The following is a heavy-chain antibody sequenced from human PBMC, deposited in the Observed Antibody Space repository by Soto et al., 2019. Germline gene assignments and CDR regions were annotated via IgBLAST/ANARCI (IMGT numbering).Heavy chain of an antibody. CDR1: GYSITSGHY. Sequence: PSETLSLTCDVSGYSITSGHYWGWIRQPPGKGLEWIGIIHHSGSTYYNPSLKSRVTISIDTSRKQFSLKLTSVTAADTAVYYCARRIEMTTMKTGMDVWRQGTTVTVSS. V-gene: IGHV4-38-2*01. J-gene: IGHJ6*02. CDR3: ARRIEMTTMKTGMDV. CDR2: IHHSGST.